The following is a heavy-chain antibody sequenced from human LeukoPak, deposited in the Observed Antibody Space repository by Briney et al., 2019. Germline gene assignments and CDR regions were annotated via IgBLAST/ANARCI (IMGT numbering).Heavy chain of an antibody. CDR1: GFTFGSYA. V-gene: IGHV3-23*01. D-gene: IGHD3-10*01. CDR3: AKDLWFGDLNYMDV. Sequence: GGXLRLSCAASGFTFGSYAMNWVRQAPGKGLEWVSGISGSGGSKYHADSVKGRFNIYRDDYKKRLCMQMNSLRVEDTAVYYCAKDLWFGDLNYMDVWGKGTTVTVSS. CDR2: ISGSGGSK. J-gene: IGHJ6*03.